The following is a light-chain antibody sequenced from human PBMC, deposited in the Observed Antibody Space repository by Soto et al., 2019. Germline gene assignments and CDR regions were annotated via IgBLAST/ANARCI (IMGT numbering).Light chain of an antibody. CDR3: QQYNNWPFS. V-gene: IGKV3-15*01. CDR2: GAS. J-gene: IGKJ5*01. CDR1: QSVTTN. Sequence: EVVMTQSPATLSVSPGERATLSCRASQSVTTNMAWYQQKPGQAPRLLIYGASTRATGVPARFSGTGSETDFTLTISGLQSDDSAVYFCQQYNNWPFSFGQGTRLEI.